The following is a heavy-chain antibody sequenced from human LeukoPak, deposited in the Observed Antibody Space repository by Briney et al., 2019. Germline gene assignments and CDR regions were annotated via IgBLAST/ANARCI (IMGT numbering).Heavy chain of an antibody. V-gene: IGHV6-1*01. Sequence: SLTLSLTCAIAGDRVSNNRAAWNWIRQSPSRGLEWLGRTYYRSRWYNDYALSVKTRITINADTSKNRISLQLHSVTLEDTAVYYCASSARGDALYNWSDPWGQGTLVTVSS. CDR1: GDRVSNNRAA. CDR2: TYYRSRWYN. CDR3: ASSARGDALYNWSDP. J-gene: IGHJ5*02. D-gene: IGHD2-21*02.